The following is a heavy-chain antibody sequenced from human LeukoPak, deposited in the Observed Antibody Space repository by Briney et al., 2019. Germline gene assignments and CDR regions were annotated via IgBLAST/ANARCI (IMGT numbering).Heavy chain of an antibody. V-gene: IGHV3-66*01. Sequence: GGSLRLSCAASGFAVSSNYMSWVRQAPGKGLEWVSVIYSGGSTYYADSVKGRFTISRDNSKNTLNLQMNSLRAEDTAVYYCARGRSGSLDYWGQGTLVTVSS. J-gene: IGHJ4*02. D-gene: IGHD1-26*01. CDR1: GFAVSSNY. CDR2: IYSGGST. CDR3: ARGRSGSLDY.